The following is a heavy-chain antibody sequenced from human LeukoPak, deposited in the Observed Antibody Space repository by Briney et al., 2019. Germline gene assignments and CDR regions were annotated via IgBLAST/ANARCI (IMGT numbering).Heavy chain of an antibody. CDR2: INPKRGDT. Sequence: ASVKVSCKASGYTFTGYYMHWVRQAPGQGLEWMGWINPKRGDTNYAQKFQGRVTMTRDTSISTVYMEMSRLRSDDTAIYYCASGRTIFYYYMDVWAKGPRSPSP. CDR1: GYTFTGYY. D-gene: IGHD3-3*02. CDR3: ASGRTIFYYYMDV. V-gene: IGHV1-2*02. J-gene: IGHJ6*03.